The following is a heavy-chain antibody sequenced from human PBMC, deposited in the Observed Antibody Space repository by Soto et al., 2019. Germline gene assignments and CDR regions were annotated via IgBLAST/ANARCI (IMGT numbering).Heavy chain of an antibody. Sequence: EVQLLESGGGLVQPGGSLRLSCAASGFTFSSYAMSWVRQAPGKGLEWVSAISGSGGSTYYADSVKGRFTISRDNSKNTLYLQMNSLRAEDTAVYYCASQHDYGESFFDLWGRGTLVTVSS. CDR1: GFTFSSYA. V-gene: IGHV3-23*01. D-gene: IGHD4-17*01. CDR2: ISGSGGST. CDR3: ASQHDYGESFFDL. J-gene: IGHJ2*01.